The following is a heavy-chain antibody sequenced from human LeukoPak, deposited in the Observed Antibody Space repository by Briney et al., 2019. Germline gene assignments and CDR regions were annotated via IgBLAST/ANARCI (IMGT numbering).Heavy chain of an antibody. D-gene: IGHD2-15*01. CDR1: GGSISSSSYY. Sequence: SETLSLTCTVSGGSISSSSYYWGWIRQPPGKGLEWIGSIYYGGSTYYNPSLKSRVTISVDTSKNQFSLKLSSVTAADTAVYYCAREISGSCHFDYWGQGTLVTVSS. V-gene: IGHV4-39*07. CDR2: IYYGGST. J-gene: IGHJ4*02. CDR3: AREISGSCHFDY.